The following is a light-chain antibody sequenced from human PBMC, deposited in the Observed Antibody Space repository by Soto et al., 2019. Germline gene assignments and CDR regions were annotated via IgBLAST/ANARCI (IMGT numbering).Light chain of an antibody. J-gene: IGKJ3*01. V-gene: IGKV3-15*01. CDR1: QSVASN. Sequence: EIVMTHSPATLSVSPGERATLSCRASQSVASNLAWYQQKPGQAPRLVIYGASTRATGFPARFSGSGSGTEFTLTISSLQSEDFAVYYCQQYYNWPLTFGPGT. CDR3: QQYYNWPLT. CDR2: GAS.